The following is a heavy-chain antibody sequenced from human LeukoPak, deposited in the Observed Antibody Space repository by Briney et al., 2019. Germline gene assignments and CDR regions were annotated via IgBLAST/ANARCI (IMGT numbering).Heavy chain of an antibody. D-gene: IGHD3-22*01. CDR3: ARGSYVITYYYDSSGYCGAFDI. CDR2: IYYSGST. J-gene: IGHJ3*02. V-gene: IGHV4-31*02. Sequence: SWIRQHPGKGLEWIGYIYYSGSTYYNPSLKSRVTISVDTSKNQFSLKLSSVTAADTAVYYCARGSYVITYYYDSSGYCGAFDIWGQGTMVTVSS.